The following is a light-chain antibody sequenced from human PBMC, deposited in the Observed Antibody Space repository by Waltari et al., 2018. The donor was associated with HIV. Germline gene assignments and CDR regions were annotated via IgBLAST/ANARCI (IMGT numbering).Light chain of an antibody. Sequence: DIRMTQSPLSLPVTPGGPASISCGSSQSLLHSNGYNYLDWYLQKPGQSPQLLIYLGFNRASGVPDRFSGTGSGTDFTLKISRVEAEDVGVYYCMQALQTPLTFGPGTKVDIE. CDR1: QSLLHSNGYNY. CDR2: LGF. J-gene: IGKJ3*01. CDR3: MQALQTPLT. V-gene: IGKV2-28*01.